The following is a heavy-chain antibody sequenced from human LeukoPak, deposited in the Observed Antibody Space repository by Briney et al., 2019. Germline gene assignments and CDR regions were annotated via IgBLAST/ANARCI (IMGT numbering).Heavy chain of an antibody. CDR2: ISAYNGNT. D-gene: IGHD2-2*02. V-gene: IGHV1-18*01. J-gene: IGHJ6*03. CDR3: ARVLVPAAIPRYYYYYMDV. Sequence: ASVKVSCKASGYTFTSYGISWVRQAPGQGLEWMGWISAYNGNTNCAQKLQGRVTMTTDTSTSTAYMELRSLRSDDTAVYYCARVLVPAAIPRYYYYYMDVWGKGTTVTVSS. CDR1: GYTFTSYG.